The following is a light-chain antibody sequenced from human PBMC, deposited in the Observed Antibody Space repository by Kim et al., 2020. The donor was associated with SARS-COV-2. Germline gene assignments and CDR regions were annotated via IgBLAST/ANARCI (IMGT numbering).Light chain of an antibody. V-gene: IGLV3-1*01. CDR3: QAWDSSTVV. J-gene: IGLJ2*01. Sequence: SYELTQPPSVSVSPGQTASITCSGDKLGDKYACWYQQKPGQSPVLVIYQDSKRPSAIPERFSGSNSGNTATLTISGTQAMDEADYYCQAWDSSTVVFGGGTQLTGL. CDR2: QDS. CDR1: KLGDKY.